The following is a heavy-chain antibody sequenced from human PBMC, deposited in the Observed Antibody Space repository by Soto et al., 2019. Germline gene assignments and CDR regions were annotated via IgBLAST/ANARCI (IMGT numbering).Heavy chain of an antibody. CDR3: AKDGFDSSGYALGYYFDY. Sequence: GSLRLSCAASGFTFSSYAMSWVRQAPGKGLEWVSAISGSGGSTSYADSVKGRFTISRDNTKHRLYLQMKSMRAEDTVVYYCAKDGFDSSGYALGYYFDYWGQGTLVTVSS. V-gene: IGHV3-23*01. D-gene: IGHD3-22*01. J-gene: IGHJ4*02. CDR2: ISGSGGST. CDR1: GFTFSSYA.